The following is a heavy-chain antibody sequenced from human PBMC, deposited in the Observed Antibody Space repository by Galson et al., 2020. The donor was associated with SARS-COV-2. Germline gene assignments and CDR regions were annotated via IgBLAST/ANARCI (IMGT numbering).Heavy chain of an antibody. CDR3: ARDDGLGRGDGMDV. CDR1: GGSLTGYS. V-gene: IGHV1-69*13. Sequence: SVKVSCKVSGGSLTGYSFSWVRQAPGQGLEWMGGFIPIYGTTNYAQTFQGRVTMTADDSRNTAYMGLSGLKPEDTAVYYCARDDGLGRGDGMDVWGQGTTVTVSS. D-gene: IGHD3-10*01. J-gene: IGHJ6*02. CDR2: FIPIYGTT.